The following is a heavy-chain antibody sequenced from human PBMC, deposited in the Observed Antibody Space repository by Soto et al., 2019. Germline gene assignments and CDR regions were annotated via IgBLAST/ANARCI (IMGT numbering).Heavy chain of an antibody. J-gene: IGHJ5*02. CDR3: ARGEEQWLVPWFDP. CDR2: MNPNSGNT. Sequence: QVQLVQSGAEVKKRGASVKVSCKASGYTFTSYDINWVRQATGQGLEWMGWMNPNSGNTGYAQKFQGRVTMPRNTSLRTAYMELSSLRSEDTSVYYCARGEEQWLVPWFDPLGQGTLVTVSS. CDR1: GYTFTSYD. V-gene: IGHV1-8*01. D-gene: IGHD6-19*01.